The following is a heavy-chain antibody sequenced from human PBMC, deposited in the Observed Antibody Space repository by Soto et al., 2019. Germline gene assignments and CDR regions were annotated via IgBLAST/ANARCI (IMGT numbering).Heavy chain of an antibody. J-gene: IGHJ4*02. CDR2: ITYDGGNK. Sequence: QVQLVESGGGVVQPGRSLRLSCAASGFTFNSYAMHWVRQAPGKGLEWVAVITYDGGNKYYADSVKGRFTISRDNSKNTLYLQMNSLRAEDTAVYYWARACSSGWLVGDYWGQGTLVTVSS. CDR3: ARACSSGWLVGDY. V-gene: IGHV3-30-3*01. D-gene: IGHD6-19*01. CDR1: GFTFNSYA.